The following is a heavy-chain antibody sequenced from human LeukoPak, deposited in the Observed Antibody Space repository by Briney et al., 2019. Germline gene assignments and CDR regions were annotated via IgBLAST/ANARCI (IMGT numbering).Heavy chain of an antibody. D-gene: IGHD3-9*01. J-gene: IGHJ5*02. CDR1: GGSISSSSYY. Sequence: SETLSLTCNVSGGSISSSSYYWSWIRQPPGKGLEWIGEINHSGSTNYNPSLKSRVTISVDTSKNQFSLKLSSVTAADTAVYYCAGGRPILTGHGDWFDPWGQGTLVTVSS. CDR3: AGGRPILTGHGDWFDP. V-gene: IGHV4-39*07. CDR2: INHSGST.